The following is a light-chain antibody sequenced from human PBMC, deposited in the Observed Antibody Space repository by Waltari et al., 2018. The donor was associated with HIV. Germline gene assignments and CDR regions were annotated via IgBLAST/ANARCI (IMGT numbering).Light chain of an antibody. Sequence: QSALTQPASVSGPPGQSITISCTGTTSDVGGYNSVSWYQQPPAKAPKIVILDVSNRPSGFSNRFSGSKSGNTASLTISGLQAEDEAYYYCSSYTSSDTVVFGGGTKVTVL. CDR2: DVS. CDR3: SSYTSSDTVV. J-gene: IGLJ2*01. V-gene: IGLV2-14*03. CDR1: TSDVGGYNS.